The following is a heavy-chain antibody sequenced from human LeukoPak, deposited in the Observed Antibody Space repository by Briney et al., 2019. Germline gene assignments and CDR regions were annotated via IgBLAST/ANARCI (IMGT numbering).Heavy chain of an antibody. CDR1: RFTFSNYA. CDR3: VNGQWLEGGSEFDY. CDR2: ISYDGSKK. Sequence: GGSLRLSCVASRFTFSNYAMHWVRQAPGKGLEWVTLISYDGSKKYYADSVKGRFTISRDNSKNTLYLQMNSLGPGDTAVYYCVNGQWLEGGSEFDYWGQGTLVTVSS. V-gene: IGHV3-30*04. J-gene: IGHJ4*02. D-gene: IGHD6-19*01.